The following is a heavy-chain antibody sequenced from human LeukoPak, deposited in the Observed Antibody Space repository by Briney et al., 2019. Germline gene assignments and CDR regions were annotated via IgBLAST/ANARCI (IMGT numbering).Heavy chain of an antibody. D-gene: IGHD2-21*02. V-gene: IGHV4-38-2*02. J-gene: IGHJ4*02. CDR2: IYHSGST. CDR1: GYSISSGYY. Sequence: PSETLSLTCTVSGYSISSGYYWGWIRQPPGKGLEWIGGIYHSGSTYYNPSLKSRVTISVDTSKNQFSLKLSSVTAADTAVYYCARLLVGTLYYFDYWGQGTLVTVSS. CDR3: ARLLVGTLYYFDY.